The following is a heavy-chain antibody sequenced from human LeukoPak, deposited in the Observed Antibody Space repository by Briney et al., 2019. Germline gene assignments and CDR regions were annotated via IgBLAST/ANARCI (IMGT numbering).Heavy chain of an antibody. CDR2: VSSSSSYI. CDR3: ARFDAFDI. V-gene: IGHV3-21*01. CDR1: GFTFSSYS. J-gene: IGHJ3*02. Sequence: SGGSLRLSCAASGFTFSSYSMNWVRQAPGKGLEWVSSVSSSSSYIYYAGSVKGRFTISRDNAKNSLYLQMNSLRAEDTAVYYCARFDAFDIWGQGTMVTVSS.